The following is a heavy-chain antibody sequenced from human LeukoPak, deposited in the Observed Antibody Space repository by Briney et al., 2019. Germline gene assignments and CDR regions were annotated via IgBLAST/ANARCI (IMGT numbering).Heavy chain of an antibody. D-gene: IGHD6-13*01. V-gene: IGHV1-69*13. Sequence: GASVKVSCKASGGTFSGYAISWVRQAPGQGLEWMGGIIPIFGTANYAQKFQGRVTITADESTSTAYMELSSLRSEDTAVYYCARDRYSSSWFFDYWGQGTLVTVSS. CDR2: IIPIFGTA. J-gene: IGHJ4*02. CDR3: ARDRYSSSWFFDY. CDR1: GGTFSGYA.